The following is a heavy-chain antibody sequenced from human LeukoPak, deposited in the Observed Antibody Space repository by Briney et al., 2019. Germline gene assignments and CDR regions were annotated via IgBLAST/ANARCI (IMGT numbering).Heavy chain of an antibody. CDR2: INGDGSST. CDR1: GFTFSSYW. D-gene: IGHD3-22*01. J-gene: IGHJ4*02. CDR3: VRGYSSGYRLDY. Sequence: GGSLRPSCAASGFTFSSYWMHGVRQDPVKGLLWVSRINGDGSSTDYADSEKGRFTISRDNAKNTVYLQMNSLKAEDTAVYYCVRGYSSGYRLDYWGQGTLVTVSS. V-gene: IGHV3-74*01.